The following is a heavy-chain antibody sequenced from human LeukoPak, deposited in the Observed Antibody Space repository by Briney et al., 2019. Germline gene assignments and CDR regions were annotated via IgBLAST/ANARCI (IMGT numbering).Heavy chain of an antibody. V-gene: IGHV3-53*01. CDR2: IYSGGNT. CDR1: GFTVSSNS. CDR3: ARRAGEYSHPYDY. D-gene: IGHD4-17*01. J-gene: IGHJ4*02. Sequence: GGSLRLSCTVSGFTVSSNSMSWVRQAPGKGLEWVSFIYSGGNTHYSDSVKGRFTISRDNSKNTLYLQMNTLRAEDTAVYYCARRAGEYSHPYDYWGQGTLVSVSS.